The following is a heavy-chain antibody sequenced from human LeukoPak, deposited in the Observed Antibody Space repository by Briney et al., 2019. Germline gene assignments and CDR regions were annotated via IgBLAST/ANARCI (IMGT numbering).Heavy chain of an antibody. Sequence: ASVKVSCKASGYTFISYGISWVRQAPGQGLEWMGWISAYNGNTNYAQKLQGRVTITTDTSTSTAYMELRSLRSDDTAVYYCARANTAMVTIGEGFDYWGQGTLVTVSS. J-gene: IGHJ4*02. CDR3: ARANTAMVTIGEGFDY. CDR1: GYTFISYG. D-gene: IGHD5-18*01. CDR2: ISAYNGNT. V-gene: IGHV1-18*01.